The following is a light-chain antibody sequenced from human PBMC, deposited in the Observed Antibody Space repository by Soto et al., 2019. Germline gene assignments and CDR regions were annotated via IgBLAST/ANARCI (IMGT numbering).Light chain of an antibody. J-gene: IGKJ1*01. CDR2: KAS. CDR3: QQYDSYPA. V-gene: IGKV1-5*03. Sequence: DIQMTQSPSTLSAAVGDRVTITCRASQSISTWLAWYQQKPGKAPKLLIYKASSLERGVPSRFSGSASGTEFTLTISSLQPDDFATYYCQQYDSYPAFGQGTKVAIK. CDR1: QSISTW.